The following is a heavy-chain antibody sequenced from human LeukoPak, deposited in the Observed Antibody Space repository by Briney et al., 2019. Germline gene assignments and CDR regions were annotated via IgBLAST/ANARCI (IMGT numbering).Heavy chain of an antibody. CDR1: GFSFSVYE. J-gene: IGHJ4*02. CDR2: ISSSGTTI. D-gene: IGHD5-12*01. CDR3: ATLTVATSFDY. Sequence: GGSLRLSCAASGFSFSVYEMHWVRQAPGKGLEWISDISSSGTTIYYADSVKGRFTISRDNAKNSLYLQMNSLRAEDTAVYYCATLTVATSFDYWGQGALVTVSS. V-gene: IGHV3-48*03.